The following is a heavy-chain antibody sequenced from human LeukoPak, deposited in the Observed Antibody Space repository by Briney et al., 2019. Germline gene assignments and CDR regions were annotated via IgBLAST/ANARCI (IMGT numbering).Heavy chain of an antibody. Sequence: GGSLRLSCAASGFIFGSYGMHWVRQAPGKGLEWVAVISYDGSNKYYADSVKGRFTISRDNSKNTLYLQMNSLRAEDTAVYYCAKDILTGFAYDAFDYWAREPWSPSPQ. J-gene: IGHJ4*02. CDR1: GFIFGSYG. D-gene: IGHD3-9*01. V-gene: IGHV3-30*18. CDR3: AKDILTGFAYDAFDY. CDR2: ISYDGSNK.